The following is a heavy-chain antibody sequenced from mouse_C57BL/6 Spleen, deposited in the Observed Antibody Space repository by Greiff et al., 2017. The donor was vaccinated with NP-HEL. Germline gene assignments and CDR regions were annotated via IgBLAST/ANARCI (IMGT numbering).Heavy chain of an antibody. CDR2: INYDGSST. D-gene: IGHD1-1*01. CDR1: GFTFSDYY. CDR3: ARDGAYYGSSYSYCDV. V-gene: IGHV5-16*01. J-gene: IGHJ1*03. Sequence: DVQLVESAGGLVQPGSSMKLSCTASGFTFSDYYMAWVRQVPEKGLEWVANINYDGSSTYYLDSLKSRFIISRANAKNILYLQMSSLKSEDTGTYDGARDGAYYGSSYSYCDVWGTGTTVTVSS.